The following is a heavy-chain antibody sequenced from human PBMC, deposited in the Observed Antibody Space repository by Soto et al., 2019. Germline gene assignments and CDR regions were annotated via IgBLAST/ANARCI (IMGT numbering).Heavy chain of an antibody. Sequence: LRLSCAASEFPFNFYWMHWVRQTPGKGLVWVSRINPVGTITNYADSVEGRFIISRDNAATTLYLQMNSLSAEDTAIYYCTSDTFGLRDSWGQGTLVTVSS. CDR2: INPVGTIT. D-gene: IGHD3-3*01. J-gene: IGHJ4*02. CDR3: TSDTFGLRDS. CDR1: EFPFNFYW. V-gene: IGHV3-74*01.